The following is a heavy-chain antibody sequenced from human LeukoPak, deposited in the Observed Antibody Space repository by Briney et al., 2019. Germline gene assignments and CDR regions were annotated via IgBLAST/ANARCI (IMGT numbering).Heavy chain of an antibody. D-gene: IGHD1-26*01. Sequence: GRSLRLSCAASGFTFSSYGMHWVRQAPGKGLEWVADISYDGSNKYYADSVKGRFTISRDNSKNTLFMQMNGLRAEDKAVYYCAKEIEVGAYSDYWGQGTLVTVSS. J-gene: IGHJ4*02. CDR1: GFTFSSYG. V-gene: IGHV3-30*18. CDR3: AKEIEVGAYSDY. CDR2: ISYDGSNK.